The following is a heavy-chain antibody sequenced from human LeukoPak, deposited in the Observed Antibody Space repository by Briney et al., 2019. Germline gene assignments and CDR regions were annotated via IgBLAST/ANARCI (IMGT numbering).Heavy chain of an antibody. V-gene: IGHV3-9*01. J-gene: IGHJ4*02. CDR1: GFTFDDYA. CDR2: ISWNSGSI. D-gene: IGHD1-26*01. Sequence: GGSLRLSCAASGFTFDDYAMHWVRQAPGKGLEWVSGISWNSGSIGYADSVKGRFTISRDNAENSLYLQMNSLRAEDTALYYCAKDRFDGGSYHREHFDYWGQGTLVTVSS. CDR3: AKDRFDGGSYHREHFDY.